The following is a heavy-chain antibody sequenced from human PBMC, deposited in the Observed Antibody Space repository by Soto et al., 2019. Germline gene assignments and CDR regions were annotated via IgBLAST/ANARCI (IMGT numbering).Heavy chain of an antibody. CDR1: GDIFSSYP. J-gene: IGHJ2*01. Sequence: QVQLVQSGAEAKKPGSSVKVSCKASGDIFSSYPFSWVRQAPGQGLEWMGGIVPLLGTADYAQKFQDRVTITADDSTSTVYMELSSLRSDDTAVYYCARDRGSQNWYFGVWGRGTLVSVSS. V-gene: IGHV1-69*01. CDR2: IVPLLGTA. D-gene: IGHD3-10*01. CDR3: ARDRGSQNWYFGV.